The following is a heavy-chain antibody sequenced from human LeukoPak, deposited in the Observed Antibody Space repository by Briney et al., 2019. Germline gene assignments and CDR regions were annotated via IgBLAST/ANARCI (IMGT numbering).Heavy chain of an antibody. D-gene: IGHD3-9*01. CDR1: GFTFSSYA. J-gene: IGHJ4*02. CDR2: ISGGGGST. CDR3: AKCSDYDILTDLDY. V-gene: IGHV3-23*01. Sequence: GGSLRLSCAASGFTFSSYAMSWVRQAPGKGLEWVSAISGGGGSTYYADSVKGRFTISRDNSKNTLYLQMNSLRAEDTAVYYCAKCSDYDILTDLDYWGQGTLVTVSS.